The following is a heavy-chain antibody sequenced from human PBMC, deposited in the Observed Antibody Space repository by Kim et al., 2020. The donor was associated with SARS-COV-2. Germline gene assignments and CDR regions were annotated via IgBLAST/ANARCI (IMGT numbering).Heavy chain of an antibody. CDR1: GFDLDDYG. J-gene: IGHJ6*02. D-gene: IGHD6-19*01. CDR3: TRDRVADARVWEYYYGMDF. Sequence: GGSLRLSCVASGFDLDDYGMSWVRQVPGKGLEWVSGIKWNCDKTRYADSVKGRFTISRDNAKNSLYLQMDSLRAEDTALYHCTRDRVADARVWEYYYGMDFWGLGTTVTVSS. CDR2: IKWNCDKT. V-gene: IGHV3-20*01.